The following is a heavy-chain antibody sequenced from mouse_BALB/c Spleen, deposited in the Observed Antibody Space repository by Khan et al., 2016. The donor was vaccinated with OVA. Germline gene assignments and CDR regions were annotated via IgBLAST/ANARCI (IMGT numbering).Heavy chain of an antibody. CDR2: INSDGYYT. CDR3: ARHLTGAFAY. J-gene: IGHJ3*01. D-gene: IGHD4-1*01. CDR1: GFTFSTYG. V-gene: IGHV5-6*01. Sequence: EVQLVESGGDLMKPGGSLKLSCAASGFTFSTYGMSWVRQTPDQRLEWVATINSDGYYTYYPDSVQGRFTISRTNAKNTLYLQISSLKSEDTAMYYCARHLTGAFAYWGQGTLVTVSA.